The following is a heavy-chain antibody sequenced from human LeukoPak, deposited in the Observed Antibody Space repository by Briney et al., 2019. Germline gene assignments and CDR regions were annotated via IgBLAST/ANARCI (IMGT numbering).Heavy chain of an antibody. J-gene: IGHJ4*02. CDR3: AKVTVTGYSSSWYRSAGDFDY. CDR2: IRYDGSNK. Sequence: GGSLRLSCAASGFSFSDYAMSWVRQAPGKGLEWVAFIRYDGSNKYYADSVKGRFTISRDNSKNTLYLQMNSLRAEDTAVYYCAKVTVTGYSSSWYRSAGDFDYWGQGTLVTVSS. CDR1: GFSFSDYA. V-gene: IGHV3-30*02. D-gene: IGHD6-13*01.